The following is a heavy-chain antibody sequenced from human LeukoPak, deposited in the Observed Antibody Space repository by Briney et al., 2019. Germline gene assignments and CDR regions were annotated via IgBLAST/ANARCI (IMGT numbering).Heavy chain of an antibody. J-gene: IGHJ6*02. D-gene: IGHD3-9*01. CDR1: GYSFTNYW. Sequence: GESLNISCKASGYSFTNYWIGWVRQMPGKGLEWMGIIYPGDSDTRYSPSFQGQVTISADKSISTAYLQWGSLKASDTAMYYCARQIQGYDILTGYSLGMDVWGQGTTVTVSS. V-gene: IGHV5-51*01. CDR2: IYPGDSDT. CDR3: ARQIQGYDILTGYSLGMDV.